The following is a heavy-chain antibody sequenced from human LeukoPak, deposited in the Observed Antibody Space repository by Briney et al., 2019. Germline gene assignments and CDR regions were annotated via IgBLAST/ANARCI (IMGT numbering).Heavy chain of an antibody. CDR3: ARDPLRSSFDS. J-gene: IGHJ4*02. CDR2: LHVSGNT. D-gene: IGHD1-26*01. Sequence: SETLSLTCAVPGGSIENNHWAWIRLPAGKGLEWIGRLHVSGNTNFNPSLKSRVTISVDTSKNQFSLKMTSMTAADTAVYFCARDPLRSSFDSWGQGILVTVAP. V-gene: IGHV4-4*07. CDR1: GGSIENNH.